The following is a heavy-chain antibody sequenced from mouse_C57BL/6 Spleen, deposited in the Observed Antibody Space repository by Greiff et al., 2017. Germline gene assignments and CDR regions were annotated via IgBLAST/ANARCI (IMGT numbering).Heavy chain of an antibody. CDR3: ARNPGSSYLYWYFDV. J-gene: IGHJ1*03. V-gene: IGHV2-9-1*01. D-gene: IGHD1-1*01. CDR2: IWTGGGT. Sequence: VMLVESGPGLVAPSQSLSITCTVSGFSLTSYAISWVRRPPGKGLEWLGVIWTGGGTNYNSALKSRLSISKDNSKSQVFLKMNSLQTDDTARYYCARNPGSSYLYWYFDVWGTGTTVTVSS. CDR1: GFSLTSYA.